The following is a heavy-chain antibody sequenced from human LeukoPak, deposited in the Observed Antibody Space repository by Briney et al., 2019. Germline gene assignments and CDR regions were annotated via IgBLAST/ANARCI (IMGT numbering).Heavy chain of an antibody. CDR3: AKAYAVDPDYYYYGMDV. V-gene: IGHV3-23*01. D-gene: IGHD2-2*01. J-gene: IGHJ6*02. Sequence: PGGSLRLSCAASRFTFSSYAMSWVRQAPGKGLEWVSAISGSGGSTYYADSVKGRFTISRDNSKNTLYLQMNSLRAEDTAVYYCAKAYAVDPDYYYYGMDVWGQGTAVTVSS. CDR2: ISGSGGST. CDR1: RFTFSSYA.